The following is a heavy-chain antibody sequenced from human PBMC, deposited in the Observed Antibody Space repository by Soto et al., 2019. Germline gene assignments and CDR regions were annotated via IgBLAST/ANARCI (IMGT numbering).Heavy chain of an antibody. D-gene: IGHD3-10*01. CDR2: IWYDGSNK. CDR3: ARLGRVTPLWYGDYYYGMDV. J-gene: IGHJ6*02. CDR1: GFTFSSYG. Sequence: QVQLVESGGGVVQPGRSLRLSCAASGFTFSSYGMHWVRQAPGKGLEWVAVIWYDGSNKYYADSVKGRFTISRDNSKNTLYLQMNSLRAEDTAVYYCARLGRVTPLWYGDYYYGMDVWGQGTTVTVSS. V-gene: IGHV3-33*01.